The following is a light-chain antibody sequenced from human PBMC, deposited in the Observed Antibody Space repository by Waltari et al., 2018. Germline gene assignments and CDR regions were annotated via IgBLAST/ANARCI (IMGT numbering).Light chain of an antibody. CDR3: QQRRNWPLT. V-gene: IGKV3-11*01. Sequence: DIVLTQSPATLSLSPGERATLSCRASQSISNYLAWYQQKPGQAPRLLISDTSNRATGIPTRFSGSGFGTVCTLTSSSLEPEDFAIYYCQQRRNWPLTFGGGTKVEIK. CDR2: DTS. J-gene: IGKJ4*01. CDR1: QSISNY.